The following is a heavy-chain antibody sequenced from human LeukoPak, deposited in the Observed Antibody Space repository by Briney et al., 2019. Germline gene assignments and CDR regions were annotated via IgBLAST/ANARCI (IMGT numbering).Heavy chain of an antibody. D-gene: IGHD3-3*01. CDR2: ISVYNGNT. Sequence: ASVKVSCKASGYTFTTYGINWVRQAPGQGLEWVGWISVYNGNTNYAENLQDRVTMTTDTSTSTAYIELRSLRSDDTAVYYCARDMGGYYNYYYYGMDVWGQGTTVTVSS. CDR3: ARDMGGYYNYYYYGMDV. J-gene: IGHJ6*02. CDR1: GYTFTTYG. V-gene: IGHV1-18*01.